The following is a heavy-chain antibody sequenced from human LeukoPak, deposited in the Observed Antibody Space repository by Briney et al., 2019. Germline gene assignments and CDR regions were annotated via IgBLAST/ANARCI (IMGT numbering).Heavy chain of an antibody. Sequence: GGSLRLSCAAPGFTFSSYGMHGGGQAPGKGLDGVAGISYEGSNKYYTDSVKGRFTISRDNSKNTLYLQMNSLRAADTAVYYCAKSGLAAAGSLVYFDSWGQGTLVTASS. CDR3: AKSGLAAAGSLVYFDS. V-gene: IGHV3-30*18. D-gene: IGHD6-13*01. CDR2: ISYEGSNK. J-gene: IGHJ4*02. CDR1: GFTFSSYG.